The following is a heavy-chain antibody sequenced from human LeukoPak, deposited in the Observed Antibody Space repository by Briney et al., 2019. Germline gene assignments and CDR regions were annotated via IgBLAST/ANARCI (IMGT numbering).Heavy chain of an antibody. J-gene: IGHJ3*02. CDR2: INPNSGGT. D-gene: IGHD3-22*01. CDR1: GGTFSSYA. V-gene: IGHV1-2*02. Sequence: ASVKVSCKASGGTFSSYAISWVRQAPEQGLEWMGWINPNSGGTNYAQKFQGRVTMTRDTSISTAYMELSRLRSDDTAVYYCARATIGYYYDSSGYSGRRAFDIWGQGTMVTVSS. CDR3: ARATIGYYYDSSGYSGRRAFDI.